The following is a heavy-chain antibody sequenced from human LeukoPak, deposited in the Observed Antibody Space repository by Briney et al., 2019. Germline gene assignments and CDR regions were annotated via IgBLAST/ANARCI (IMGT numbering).Heavy chain of an antibody. CDR1: GYTLTELS. V-gene: IGHV1-8*01. J-gene: IGHJ6*02. D-gene: IGHD5-12*01. CDR3: ASLSGFPEGSYYYGMDV. Sequence: ASVKVSCKVSGYTLTELSMHWVRQAPGKGLEWMGWMNPNSGNTGYAQKFQGRVTMTRNTSISTAYMELSSLRSEDTAVYYCASLSGFPEGSYYYGMDVWGQGTTVTVSS. CDR2: MNPNSGNT.